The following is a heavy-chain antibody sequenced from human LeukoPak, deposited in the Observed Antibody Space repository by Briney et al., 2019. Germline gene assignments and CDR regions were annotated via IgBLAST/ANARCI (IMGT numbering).Heavy chain of an antibody. J-gene: IGHJ4*02. CDR3: TRYNNDHFDY. Sequence: PGGSLRLSCAGSGFTFGGYGMHWFRQTPGKGLEWMAVIAYDGSRAFYADSVKGRFTISRDNSKNTMSVQMDDLRAEDTAVYYCTRYNNDHFDYWGQGTLVTVSS. D-gene: IGHD1-14*01. V-gene: IGHV3-33*01. CDR2: IAYDGSRA. CDR1: GFTFGGYG.